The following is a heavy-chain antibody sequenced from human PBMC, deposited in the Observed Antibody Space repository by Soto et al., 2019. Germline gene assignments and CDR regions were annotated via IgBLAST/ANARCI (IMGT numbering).Heavy chain of an antibody. V-gene: IGHV1-69*12. D-gene: IGHD2-2*01. CDR1: GGTFSSYA. Sequence: QVQLVQSGAEVKKPGSSVKVSCKASGGTFSSYAISWVRQAPGQGLEWMGGIIPIFGTANYAQKFQGRVTITADESTSTAYMELSSLRSEDTAVYYCARERVMVPAAGNDAFDIWGQGTMVTVSS. CDR3: ARERVMVPAAGNDAFDI. J-gene: IGHJ3*02. CDR2: IIPIFGTA.